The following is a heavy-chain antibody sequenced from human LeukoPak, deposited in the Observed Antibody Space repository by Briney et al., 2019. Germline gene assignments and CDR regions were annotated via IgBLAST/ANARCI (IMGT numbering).Heavy chain of an antibody. V-gene: IGHV3-21*01. Sequence: GGSLRLSCVTSGFTISNYNMNWVRQAPGKGLEWVSSISSSSTYIYYADSIKGRFTISRDNAKNSLFLQMNSLSAEDTAVYYCAASDGSFDYWGQGTLVTVSS. D-gene: IGHD5-24*01. CDR1: GFTISNYN. CDR2: ISSSSTYI. CDR3: AASDGSFDY. J-gene: IGHJ4*02.